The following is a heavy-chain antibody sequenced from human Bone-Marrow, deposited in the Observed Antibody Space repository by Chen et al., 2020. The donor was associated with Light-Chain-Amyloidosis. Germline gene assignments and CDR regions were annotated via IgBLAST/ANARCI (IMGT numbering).Heavy chain of an antibody. D-gene: IGHD4-17*01. V-gene: IGHV3-15*01. Sequence: EEQLVESGGGLVKPGGSLRLSCAASGFTFCNAWMSWVRQAPGKGLEWVGRIKSKTDGGTTDYAAPVKGRFTISRDDSKNTLYLQMNSLKTEDTAVYYCTTSPNDYGDYYFDYWGQGTLVTVSS. J-gene: IGHJ4*02. CDR2: IKSKTDGGTT. CDR1: GFTFCNAW. CDR3: TTSPNDYGDYYFDY.